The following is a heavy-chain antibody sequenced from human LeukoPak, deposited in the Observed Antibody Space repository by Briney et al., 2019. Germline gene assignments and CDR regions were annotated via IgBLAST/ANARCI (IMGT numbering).Heavy chain of an antibody. Sequence: GGSLRLSCAASGFTFNSYGIHWVRQAPGKGLEWVAVIWYDGSNKYYADSVKGRFTISRDNSKNTLYLQMNSLRAEDTAVYYCARDKDGSGSYTHWFDPWGQGTLVTVSS. J-gene: IGHJ5*02. V-gene: IGHV3-33*08. CDR1: GFTFNSYG. CDR2: IWYDGSNK. CDR3: ARDKDGSGSYTHWFDP. D-gene: IGHD3-10*01.